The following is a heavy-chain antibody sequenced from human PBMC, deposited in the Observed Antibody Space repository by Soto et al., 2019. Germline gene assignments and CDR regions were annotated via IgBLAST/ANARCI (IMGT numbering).Heavy chain of an antibody. V-gene: IGHV3-48*01. D-gene: IGHD6-19*01. J-gene: IGHJ6*03. CDR2: ISSSSSTI. CDR1: GFTFSSYS. CDR3: ARDGQWLSLSYYMDV. Sequence: GGSLRLSCAASGFTFSSYSMNWVRQAPGKGLEWVSYISSSSSTIYYADSVKGRFTISRDNAKNSLYLQMNSLRAEDTAVYYCARDGQWLSLSYYMDVWGKGTTVTVSS.